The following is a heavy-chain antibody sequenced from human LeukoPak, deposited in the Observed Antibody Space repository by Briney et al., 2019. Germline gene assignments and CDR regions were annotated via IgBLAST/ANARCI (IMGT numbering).Heavy chain of an antibody. CDR3: ARNGGYCSSTSCSYYYMDV. D-gene: IGHD2-2*01. CDR2: INPSGGST. Sequence: ASVKVSCKASGYTFTSYYMHWVRQAPGQGLEWMGIINPSGGSTSYAQKFQGRVTMTRDMSTSTVYMELSSLRSEDTAVYYCARNGGYCSSTSCSYYYMDVWGKGTTVTISS. J-gene: IGHJ6*03. V-gene: IGHV1-46*01. CDR1: GYTFTSYY.